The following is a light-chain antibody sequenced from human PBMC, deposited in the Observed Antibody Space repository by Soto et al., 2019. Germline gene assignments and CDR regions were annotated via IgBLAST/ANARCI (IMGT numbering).Light chain of an antibody. Sequence: EIVLTQSPGTLSLSAGERATRSCRASQSISSTSLAWYQQRPGQAPRLLIYIASSRATGIPDRFSGSGSGTDFTLTISRLEPEDFAVYYCQHYGNSLWTFGQGTKVDI. V-gene: IGKV3-20*01. CDR2: IAS. CDR3: QHYGNSLWT. J-gene: IGKJ1*01. CDR1: QSISSTS.